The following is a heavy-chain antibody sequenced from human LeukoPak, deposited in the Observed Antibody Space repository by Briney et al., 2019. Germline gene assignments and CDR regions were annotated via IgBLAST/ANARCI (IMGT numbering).Heavy chain of an antibody. D-gene: IGHD4-17*01. CDR3: ARVATATTHFDY. V-gene: IGHV1-46*01. CDR1: GYTFTSNY. CDR2: INPSDGSI. Sequence: ASVKVSCKASGYTFTSNYIHWVRQAPGQGHEWMGIINPSDGSISYAQKFRGRVTMTRDTSTSTVYLELSSLRSEDTAVYYCARVATATTHFDYWGQGTLVTVSS. J-gene: IGHJ4*02.